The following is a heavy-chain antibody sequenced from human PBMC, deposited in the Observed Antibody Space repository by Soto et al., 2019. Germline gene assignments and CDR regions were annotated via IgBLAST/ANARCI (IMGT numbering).Heavy chain of an antibody. Sequence: EVQLLESGGGLVQPGGSLRLSCAASGFTFSSYAMGWVRQAPGKGLEWVSAISGSDDSTDYADSVKGRFTISRDYSKRTRYLQMSSLGAEDTAGYYCAKAGAGAGTYDAFDIWGQGTMVTVSS. D-gene: IGHD6-19*01. J-gene: IGHJ3*02. CDR3: AKAGAGAGTYDAFDI. CDR2: ISGSDDST. V-gene: IGHV3-23*01. CDR1: GFTFSSYA.